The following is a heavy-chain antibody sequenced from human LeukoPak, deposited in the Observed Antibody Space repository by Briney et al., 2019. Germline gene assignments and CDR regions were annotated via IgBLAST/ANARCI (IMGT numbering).Heavy chain of an antibody. J-gene: IGHJ4*02. V-gene: IGHV1-69*04. D-gene: IGHD3-10*01. CDR1: GGTFSSYA. CDR2: IIPILGIA. CDR3: ASKGPTYYGSGSYLFDY. Sequence: ASVKVSCKASGGTFSSYAISWVRQAPGQGLEWMGRIIPILGIANYAQKFQGRVTITADKSTSTAYMELSSLRSEDTAVYYCASKGPTYYGSGSYLFDYWGQGTLVTVSS.